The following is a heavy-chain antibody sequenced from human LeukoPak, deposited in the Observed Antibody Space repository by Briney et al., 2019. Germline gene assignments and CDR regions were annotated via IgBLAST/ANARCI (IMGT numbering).Heavy chain of an antibody. Sequence: SETLSLTCAVSGGSVSSGGDSWSWIRQPPGKGLEWIGYVYYSENTYYNPSLKSRVTISVDTSKNQFSLKLSSVTAADTALYYCARGKSRGSHIDYWGLGTLVTVSS. J-gene: IGHJ4*02. D-gene: IGHD1-26*01. CDR2: VYYSENT. CDR1: GGSVSSGGDS. CDR3: ARGKSRGSHIDY. V-gene: IGHV4-30-4*07.